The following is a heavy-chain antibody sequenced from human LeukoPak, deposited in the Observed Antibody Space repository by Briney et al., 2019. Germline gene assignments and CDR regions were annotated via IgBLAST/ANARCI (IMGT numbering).Heavy chain of an antibody. Sequence: SETLSLTCTVSGGSISSGSYYWSWIRQPAGKGLEWIGRIYTSGSTNYNPSLKSRVTISVDTSKNQFSLELSSVTAADTAVYYCARQETGYFDYWGQGTLVTVSS. CDR2: IYTSGST. CDR1: GGSISSGSYY. D-gene: IGHD3-10*01. CDR3: ARQETGYFDY. J-gene: IGHJ4*02. V-gene: IGHV4-61*02.